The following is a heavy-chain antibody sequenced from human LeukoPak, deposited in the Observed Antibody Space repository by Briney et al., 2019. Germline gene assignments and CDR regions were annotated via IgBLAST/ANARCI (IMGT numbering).Heavy chain of an antibody. D-gene: IGHD6-19*01. CDR3: ADYSRRGPYSSGWYTNPFDY. V-gene: IGHV3-23*01. CDR2: ISGSGGST. CDR1: GFTYSSYA. Sequence: GGSLRLSCAASGFTYSSYAMSWVRQAPGKGLEWVSAISGSGGSTYYADSVKGRFTISRDNSKNTLYLQMNSLRAEDTAVYYCADYSRRGPYSSGWYTNPFDYWGQGTLVTVSS. J-gene: IGHJ4*02.